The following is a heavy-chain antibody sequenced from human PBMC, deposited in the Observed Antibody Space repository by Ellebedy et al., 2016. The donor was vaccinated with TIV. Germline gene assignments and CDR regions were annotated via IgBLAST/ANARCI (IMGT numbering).Heavy chain of an antibody. CDR2: INSDGSST. V-gene: IGHV3-74*01. Sequence: GGSLRLSXAASGFTFSSYWMHWVRQAPGKGLVWVSRINSDGSSTSYADSVKGRFTISRDNAKNTLYLQMNSLRVEDTAVYYCVRLNIGRSFDYWGQGTLVTVSS. CDR1: GFTFSSYW. CDR3: VRLNIGRSFDY. D-gene: IGHD1/OR15-1a*01. J-gene: IGHJ4*02.